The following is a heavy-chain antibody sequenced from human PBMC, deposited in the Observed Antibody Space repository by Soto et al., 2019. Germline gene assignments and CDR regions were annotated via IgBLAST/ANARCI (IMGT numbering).Heavy chain of an antibody. CDR1: GYTFTSYA. CDR2: INAGNGNT. V-gene: IGHV1-3*01. CDR3: ARGLSELRYFDWLLLEASDAFDI. J-gene: IGHJ3*02. Sequence: ASVKVSCKASGYTFTSYAMHWVRQAPGQRLEWMGWINAGNGNTKYSQKFQGRVTITRDTSASTAYMELSSLRSEDTAVYYCARGLSELRYFDWLLLEASDAFDIWGQGTMVTVSS. D-gene: IGHD3-9*01.